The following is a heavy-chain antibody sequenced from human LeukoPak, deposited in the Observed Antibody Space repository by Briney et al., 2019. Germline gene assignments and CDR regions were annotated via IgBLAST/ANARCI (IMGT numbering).Heavy chain of an antibody. V-gene: IGHV3-43D*03. CDR3: AKDDRAVAGTGYFDY. Sequence: PGGSLRLSCAASGFTLDDYAMHWVRQAPGKGLEWVSVISWDGGYTYYADSVKGRFTISRDNSKNSLYLQMNSLRTEDTALYYCAKDDRAVAGTGYFDYWGQGTLVTVSS. J-gene: IGHJ4*02. CDR1: GFTLDDYA. D-gene: IGHD6-19*01. CDR2: ISWDGGYT.